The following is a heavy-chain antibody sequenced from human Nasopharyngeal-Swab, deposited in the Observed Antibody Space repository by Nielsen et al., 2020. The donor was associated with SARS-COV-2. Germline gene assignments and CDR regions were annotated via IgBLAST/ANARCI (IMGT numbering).Heavy chain of an antibody. CDR2: TRNKANSYTT. V-gene: IGHV3-72*01. Sequence: GESLKISCAASGFTFSDHYIDWVRQAPGKGLEWVGRTRNKANSYTTEYAASVKGSFTISRDDSKNSLYLQMNSLKTEDTAVYYCATTIGAAAQYYYYYYYMDVWGKGTTVTVSS. J-gene: IGHJ6*03. D-gene: IGHD6-13*01. CDR1: GFTFSDHY. CDR3: ATTIGAAAQYYYYYYYMDV.